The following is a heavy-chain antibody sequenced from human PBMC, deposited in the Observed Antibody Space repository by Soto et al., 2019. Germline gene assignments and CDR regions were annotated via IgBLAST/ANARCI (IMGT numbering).Heavy chain of an antibody. CDR1: GYTFTSYG. Sequence: ASVKVSCKASGYTFTSYGISWVRQAPGQGLEWMGWITPFNGDTSYAQKFQGRVTMTTDTSTSTVFMELRSLRFDDTAVYYCARVGVVVGATIDSWGQGTLVTVSS. D-gene: IGHD2-15*01. J-gene: IGHJ4*02. V-gene: IGHV1-18*04. CDR2: ITPFNGDT. CDR3: ARVGVVVGATIDS.